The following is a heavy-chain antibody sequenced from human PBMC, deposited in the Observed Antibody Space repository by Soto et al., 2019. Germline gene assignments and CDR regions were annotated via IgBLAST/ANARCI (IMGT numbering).Heavy chain of an antibody. CDR3: ARDLGSSWYIGGAKHYYVMDV. V-gene: IGHV3-30-3*01. CDR2: ISYGGNNK. Sequence: QVQLEESGGGVVQTGRSLRLSCTASGFTFSSYAMHWVRQAPGKGLEWVALISYGGNNKYYAESVKGRFTISRDNSKNSLFLQMHSLRVEDTAVYYCARDLGSSWYIGGAKHYYVMDVWGQGPTVTVSS. D-gene: IGHD6-13*01. J-gene: IGHJ6*02. CDR1: GFTFSSYA.